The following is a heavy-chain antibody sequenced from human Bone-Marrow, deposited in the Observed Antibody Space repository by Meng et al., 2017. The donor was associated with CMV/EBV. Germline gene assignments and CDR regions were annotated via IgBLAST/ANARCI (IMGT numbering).Heavy chain of an antibody. CDR1: GFTFSSYS. D-gene: IGHD2-2*01. CDR2: ISSSSYI. Sequence: ESLKISCAASGFTFSSYSMNWVRQAPGKGLEWVSSISSSSYIHYADSVKGRFTISRDNAKSSLYLQMNSLRAEDTTVYYCARAYTYCSSTSCYFYAFDIWGQGTMVTVSS. V-gene: IGHV3-21*01. J-gene: IGHJ3*02. CDR3: ARAYTYCSSTSCYFYAFDI.